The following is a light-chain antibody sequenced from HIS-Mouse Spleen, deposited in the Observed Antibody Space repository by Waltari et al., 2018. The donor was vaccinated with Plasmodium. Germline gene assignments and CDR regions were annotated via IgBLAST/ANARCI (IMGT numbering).Light chain of an antibody. CDR3: YSTDSSGNHRV. CDR2: EDS. V-gene: IGLV3-10*01. Sequence: SYDLTQPPSVSVSPGQTARITCSGDALPKNYAYWYQQKSGHAPVLVIYEDSKRTSGIPERFSGSSSGTMATLTISGAQVEDEADYYCYSTDSSGNHRVFGGGTKLTVL. CDR1: ALPKNY. J-gene: IGLJ3*02.